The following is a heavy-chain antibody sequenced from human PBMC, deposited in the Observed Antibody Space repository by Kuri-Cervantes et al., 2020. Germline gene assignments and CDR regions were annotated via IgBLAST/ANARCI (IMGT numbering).Heavy chain of an antibody. Sequence: GESLKISCAASGFTFRSYSMNWVRQAPGKGLEWVSSITSTSDHIYYGDSVRGRFTISRDNARNSLHLQMNSLRAEDTAVYYCASDIVVEVTAVDYWGQGTLVTVSS. V-gene: IGHV3-21*01. CDR1: GFTFRSYS. CDR3: ASDIVVEVTAVDY. J-gene: IGHJ4*02. D-gene: IGHD2-15*01. CDR2: ITSTSDHI.